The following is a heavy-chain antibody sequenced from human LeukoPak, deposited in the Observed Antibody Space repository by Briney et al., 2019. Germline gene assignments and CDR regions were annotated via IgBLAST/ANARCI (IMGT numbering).Heavy chain of an antibody. CDR3: ARTERGRNWNYAYYYYYYMDV. D-gene: IGHD1-7*01. CDR2: IKREGGET. CDR1: GFPFSSYW. Sequence: GGSLRLSCAASGFPFSSYWMAWDRQAPGKGLEWVASIKREGGETFYVDSVKGRFTISRDNAKNSLYLQMNSLRAEDTAVYYCARTERGRNWNYAYYYYYYMDVRGKGTTVTVSS. V-gene: IGHV3-7*01. J-gene: IGHJ6*03.